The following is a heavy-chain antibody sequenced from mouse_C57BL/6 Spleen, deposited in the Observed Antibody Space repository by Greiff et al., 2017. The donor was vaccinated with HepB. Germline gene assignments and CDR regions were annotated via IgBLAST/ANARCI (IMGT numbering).Heavy chain of an antibody. Sequence: DVKLVESGGGLVKPGGSLKLSCAASGFTFSDYGMHWVRQAPEKGLEWVAYISSGSSTIYYADTVKGRFTISRDNAKNTLFLQMTSLRSEDTAMYYCARLSTVVATYYAMDYWGQGTSVTVSS. CDR3: ARLSTVVATYYAMDY. D-gene: IGHD1-1*01. V-gene: IGHV5-17*01. CDR2: ISSGSSTI. J-gene: IGHJ4*01. CDR1: GFTFSDYG.